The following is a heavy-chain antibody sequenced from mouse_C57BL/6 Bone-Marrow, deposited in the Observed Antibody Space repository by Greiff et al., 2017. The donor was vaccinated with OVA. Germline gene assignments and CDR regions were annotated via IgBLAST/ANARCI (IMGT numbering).Heavy chain of an antibody. V-gene: IGHV5-17*01. CDR2: ISSGSSTT. J-gene: IGHJ4*01. Sequence: EVMLVESGGGLVKPGGSLKLSCAASGFTFSDYGMNWVRQAPEKGLEWVAYISSGSSTTYYADTVKGRFTISRDNAKNTLFLQMTSLRSEDTAMYYCARKPGGYAMDYWGQGTSVTVSS. CDR1: GFTFSDYG. CDR3: ARKPGGYAMDY. D-gene: IGHD4-1*01.